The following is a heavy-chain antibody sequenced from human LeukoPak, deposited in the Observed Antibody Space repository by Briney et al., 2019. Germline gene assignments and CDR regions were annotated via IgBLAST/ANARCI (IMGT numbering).Heavy chain of an antibody. CDR2: ISTNSGAT. V-gene: IGHV1-2*02. J-gene: IGHJ4*02. CDR1: GYTLTGYY. CDR3: ARSFGYYDSSGSYYGRYYFDN. Sequence: SVKVSCKASGYTLTGYYMNWVRQAPGHRLKCLGGISTNSGATNYAQRFQGSVTMAKDTSISTAYMELSRLRSDDTALYYCARSFGYYDSSGSYYGRYYFDNWGQGTLVTASS. D-gene: IGHD3-22*01.